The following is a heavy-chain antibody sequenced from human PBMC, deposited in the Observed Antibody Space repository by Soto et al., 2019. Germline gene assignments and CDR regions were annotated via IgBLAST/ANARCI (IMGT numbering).Heavy chain of an antibody. D-gene: IGHD3-16*01. J-gene: IGHJ4*02. V-gene: IGHV3-72*01. Sequence: EVQLVESGGGLVQPGGSLRLSCAASGFSFSDHYMDWVRQAPGKGLEWVGRARNKARSYSIEYAASVKGRFTISRDDSKNSVYLQMTSLDTEDTAVYYCAGVRWGDVDYWGQGTLVTVSS. CDR1: GFSFSDHY. CDR3: AGVRWGDVDY. CDR2: ARNKARSYSI.